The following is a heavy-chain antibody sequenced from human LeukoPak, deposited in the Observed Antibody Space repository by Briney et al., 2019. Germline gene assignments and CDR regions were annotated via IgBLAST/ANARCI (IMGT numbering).Heavy chain of an antibody. CDR3: AREPGSAYNFDY. D-gene: IGHD3-10*01. V-gene: IGHV3-53*01. CDR2: IYSGGST. J-gene: IGHJ4*02. CDR1: GFTVSSSY. Sequence: PGGSLRLSCAASGFTVSSSYMSWVRQAPGKGLEWVSVIYSGGSTYYADSVKGRFTISRDNSKNTLYLQMNSLRAEDTAVYYCAREPGSAYNFDYWGQGTLVTVSS.